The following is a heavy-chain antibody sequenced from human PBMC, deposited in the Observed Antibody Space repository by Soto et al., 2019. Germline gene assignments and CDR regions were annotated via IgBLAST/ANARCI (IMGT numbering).Heavy chain of an antibody. V-gene: IGHV1-18*01. D-gene: IGHD3-10*01. CDR1: GYAFTTYG. J-gene: IGHJ4*02. Sequence: QVHLVQSGAEVKKPGASVKVSCQGSGYAFTTYGITWVRQAPGQGLEWMGWISAHNGNTNYAQKLQGRVTVTRDTSTSTAYMELRSLRYDDTAVYYCARGRYGVYWGQGALVTVSS. CDR2: ISAHNGNT. CDR3: ARGRYGVY.